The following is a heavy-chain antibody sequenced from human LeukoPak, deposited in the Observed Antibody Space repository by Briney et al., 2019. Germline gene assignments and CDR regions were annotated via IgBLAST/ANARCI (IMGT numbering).Heavy chain of an antibody. V-gene: IGHV1-69*05. CDR1: GGTFSSYA. D-gene: IGHD6-19*01. CDR2: IIPIFGTA. CDR3: ASSEYSSGWSTEYYFGY. J-gene: IGHJ4*02. Sequence: GASVKVSCKASGGTFSSYAISWVRQAPGQGLEWMGGIIPIFGTANYAQKLQGRVTMTTDTSTSTAYMELRSLRSDDTAVYYCASSEYSSGWSTEYYFGYWGQGTLVTVSS.